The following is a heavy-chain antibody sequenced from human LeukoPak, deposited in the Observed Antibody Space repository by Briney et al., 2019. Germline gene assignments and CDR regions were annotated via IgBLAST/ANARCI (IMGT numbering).Heavy chain of an antibody. V-gene: IGHV4-4*02. J-gene: IGHJ4*02. CDR3: ARGSSWYRPFGTS. CDR2: IYHNGIT. D-gene: IGHD6-13*01. CDR1: GGSISNFNW. Sequence: PSGTLSLTCTVSGGSISNFNWWDWVRQSPGKGLEWVGQIYHNGITNYNPSLKSRLTISVDKSRNHFSLNLTSVTAADTAVYYCARGSSWYRPFGTSWGQGTLVTVSS.